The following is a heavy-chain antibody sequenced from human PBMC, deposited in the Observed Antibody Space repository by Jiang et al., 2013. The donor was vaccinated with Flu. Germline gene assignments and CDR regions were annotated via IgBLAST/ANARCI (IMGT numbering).Heavy chain of an antibody. CDR3: ATDTQHRILQH. CDR2: ISWNSGDI. CDR1: GFTFDDYA. V-gene: IGHV3-9*01. D-gene: IGHD2-21*01. J-gene: IGHJ1*01. Sequence: VQLVESGGDLVQPGRSLRLSCAASGFTFDDYAMHWVRQVPGKGLEWVSYISWNSGDIHYADSVKGRFTISRDNSKNTLYLKMNSLRAEDTAVFYCATDTQHRILQHVGPGTLVIVSS.